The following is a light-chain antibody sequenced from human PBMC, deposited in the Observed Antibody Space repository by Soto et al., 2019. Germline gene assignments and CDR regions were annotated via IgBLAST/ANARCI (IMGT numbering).Light chain of an antibody. CDR1: SCDVGGYNY. J-gene: IGLJ1*01. CDR2: EVS. Sequence: SALTQPASVSGSPGQSITISCTGTSCDVGGYNYVSWYQQHPGKAPKLMIYEVSNRPSGVSNRFSGSKSGNTASLTISGLQAEDEADYYCSSYTSSSTYVFGTGTKVTVL. CDR3: SSYTSSSTYV. V-gene: IGLV2-14*01.